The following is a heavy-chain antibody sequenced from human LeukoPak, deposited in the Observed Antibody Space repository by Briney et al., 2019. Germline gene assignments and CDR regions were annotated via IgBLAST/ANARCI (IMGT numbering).Heavy chain of an antibody. V-gene: IGHV1-45*02. CDR1: GYTFIYRY. J-gene: IGHJ6*02. D-gene: IGHD4-11*01. Sequence: TGASVKVSCKASGYTFIYRYLHWVRQAPGQAPEWMGWITPFNGNTNYAQKLQDRVTITRDRSMSTVYMELSNLRSEDTAMYYCAIGLSVTNHYYYGMDVWGQGTTVTVSS. CDR3: AIGLSVTNHYYYGMDV. CDR2: ITPFNGNT.